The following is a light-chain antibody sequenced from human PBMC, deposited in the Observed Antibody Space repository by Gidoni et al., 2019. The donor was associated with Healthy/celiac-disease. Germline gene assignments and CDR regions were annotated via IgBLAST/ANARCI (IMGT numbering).Light chain of an antibody. Sequence: DLVMTQSPYSLAVSLGERATINCKSSQSVLYSSNNKNYLAWYQQKPGQPPKLLIYWASTRESGVPDRFSGSGSGTDFTLTISSLQAEDVAVYYCQQYYSTPYTFGQGTKLEIK. CDR3: QQYYSTPYT. V-gene: IGKV4-1*01. J-gene: IGKJ2*01. CDR1: QSVLYSSNNKNY. CDR2: WAS.